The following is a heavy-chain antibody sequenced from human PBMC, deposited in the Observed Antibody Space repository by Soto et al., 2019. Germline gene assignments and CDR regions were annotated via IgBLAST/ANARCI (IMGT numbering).Heavy chain of an antibody. CDR1: GYTFTNSG. D-gene: IGHD3-3*01. J-gene: IGHJ6*02. CDR3: ARDQGITTFGVYSMYYYGMDV. CDR2: MSTDNGNT. Sequence: QVQLVQSGAEVKKPGASVKVSCKASGYTFTNSGISWMRQAPGQGLEWMGWMSTDNGNTNYAQHLQGRVSMTTDTSTSTAYIDLRSLRSDDTAVYYCARDQGITTFGVYSMYYYGMDVWGQGTTVTVSS. V-gene: IGHV1-18*01.